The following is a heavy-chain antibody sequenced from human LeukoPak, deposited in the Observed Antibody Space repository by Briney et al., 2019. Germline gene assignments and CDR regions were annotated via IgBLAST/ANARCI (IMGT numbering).Heavy chain of an antibody. V-gene: IGHV3-30*18. Sequence: GGSLRLSCTASGFTFSSYGMHWVRQPPCKGLEWVALISYDGTDKYHVDSVKGRFTISRDNSNNTLYLQMNSLRPDDTAVYYCAKAGYSSGWTRYYGMDVWGQGTTVAVSS. CDR3: AKAGYSSGWTRYYGMDV. D-gene: IGHD6-19*01. J-gene: IGHJ6*02. CDR1: GFTFSSYG. CDR2: ISYDGTDK.